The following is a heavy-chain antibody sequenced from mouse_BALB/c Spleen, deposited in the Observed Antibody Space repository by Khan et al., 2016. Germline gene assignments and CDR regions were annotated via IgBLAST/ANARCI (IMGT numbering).Heavy chain of an antibody. D-gene: IGHD2-13*01. CDR1: GFTFSNYW. CDR2: IRLKSNNYAT. J-gene: IGHJ4*01. CDR3: TKLDYYCAVDY. V-gene: IGHV6-6*02. Sequence: EVKLEVSGGGLVQPGGSMKLSCVASGFTFSNYWMNWVRQSPEKGLEWVAEIRLKSNNYATHFAESVKGRFTISRDDSKSSVYLQMNNLRAEDTGIYYCTKLDYYCAVDYWGQGTSVTVSS.